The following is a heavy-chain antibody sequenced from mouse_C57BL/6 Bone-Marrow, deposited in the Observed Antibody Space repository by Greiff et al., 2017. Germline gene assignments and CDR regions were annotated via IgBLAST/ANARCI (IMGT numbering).Heavy chain of an antibody. J-gene: IGHJ2*01. V-gene: IGHV1-76*01. CDR3: AREATVVRFDD. D-gene: IGHD1-1*01. CDR1: GYTFTDYY. CDR2: IYPGSGNT. Sequence: QVTLKVSGAELVRPGASVKLSCKASGYTFTDYYINWVKQRPGQGLEWIARIYPGSGNTYYNEKFKGKATLTAEKSSSTAYMQLSSLTSEDSAVYFCAREATVVRFDDWGQGTTLTVSS.